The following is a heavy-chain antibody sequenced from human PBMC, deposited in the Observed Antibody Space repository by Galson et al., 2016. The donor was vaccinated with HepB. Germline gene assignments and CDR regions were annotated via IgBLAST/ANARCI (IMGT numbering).Heavy chain of an antibody. CDR1: GFPFHHYA. CDR3: VEDDECPFCYFDY. D-gene: IGHD3-3*02. V-gene: IGHV3-43*02. Sequence: SLRLSCAASGFPFHHYAMHWVRQAPGKGLEWVSLISGDGSTTLYADSVQGRFTISRDNSKNSLFLEMNSLKVEDTALYYCVEDDECPFCYFDYWGQGTLVTVSS. J-gene: IGHJ4*02. CDR2: ISGDGSTT.